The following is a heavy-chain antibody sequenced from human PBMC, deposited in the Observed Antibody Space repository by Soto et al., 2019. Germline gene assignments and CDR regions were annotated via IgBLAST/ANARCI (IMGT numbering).Heavy chain of an antibody. Sequence: SETLSLTCAVYGGAFGGDFWTWIRQSPGKGLEWIGEITQSGSSDYNPSLKSRVTISFDTSKSQFSLKLTSVTAADTAIYYCETGGGPTLDNWGLGTLVTVSS. V-gene: IGHV4-34*01. J-gene: IGHJ4*02. D-gene: IGHD3-16*01. CDR1: GGAFGGDF. CDR3: ETGGGPTLDN. CDR2: ITQSGSS.